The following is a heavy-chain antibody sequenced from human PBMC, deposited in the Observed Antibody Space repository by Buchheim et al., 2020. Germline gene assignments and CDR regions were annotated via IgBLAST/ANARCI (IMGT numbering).Heavy chain of an antibody. D-gene: IGHD6-19*01. V-gene: IGHV3-11*01. J-gene: IGHJ4*02. CDR1: GFIFCDYS. CDR3: ARDGKWLVPE. CDR2: ISDRGDAI. Sequence: QVQLVESGGGLVKPGGSLRLSCVASGFIFCDYSMLWLRQAPGKWLEWVSYISDRGDAIYYADSMKGRFTISRDDAKNSLYLQVNSLRAEDTAVYYCARDGKWLVPEWGQGTL.